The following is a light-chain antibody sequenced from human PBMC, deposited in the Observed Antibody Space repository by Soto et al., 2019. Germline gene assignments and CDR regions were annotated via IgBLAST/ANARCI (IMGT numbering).Light chain of an antibody. CDR2: DGN. Sequence: DIQMTQSPSTLSASVGDRVTITCRASQTINSKLAWYQKKPGQAPKLLIFDGNTLESGVPSRFSGSGSGTEFTLSIGSLQPDDFSTYYCQQYETCMRYTFGQGTKLDIK. CDR3: QQYETCMRYT. J-gene: IGKJ2*01. V-gene: IGKV1-5*01. CDR1: QTINSK.